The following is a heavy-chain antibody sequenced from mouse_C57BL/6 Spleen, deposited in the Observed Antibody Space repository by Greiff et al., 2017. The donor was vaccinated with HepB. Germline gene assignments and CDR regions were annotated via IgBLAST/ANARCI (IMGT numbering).Heavy chain of an antibody. J-gene: IGHJ3*01. Sequence: VQLQESGPELVKPGASVKISCKASGYSFTSYYIHWVKQRPGQGLEWIGWIYPGSGNTKYNEKFKGKATLTADTSSTTAYMQLSSLTSEDAAVYYCAGEGDDYDRLFPFAYWGQGTPVTVSA. CDR1: GYSFTSYY. D-gene: IGHD2-4*01. CDR2: IYPGSGNT. V-gene: IGHV1-66*01. CDR3: AGEGDDYDRLFPFAY.